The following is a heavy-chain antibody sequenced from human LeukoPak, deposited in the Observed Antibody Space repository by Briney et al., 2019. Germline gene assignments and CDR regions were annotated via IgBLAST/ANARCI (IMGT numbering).Heavy chain of an antibody. CDR2: INHNGKT. J-gene: IGHJ5*02. CDR1: GYTFSRSR. CDR3: ARDSDSVYPPPKFDP. V-gene: IGHV1-18*01. D-gene: IGHD5/OR15-5a*01. Sequence: SVKVSCKSSGYTFSRSRISWLRQAPGQGLDGMGWINHNGKTNTAQKFQGRVTMTTDTSTTTAFMEVRSLTSDDTAVYYCARDSDSVYPPPKFDPWGQGTLVTVSS.